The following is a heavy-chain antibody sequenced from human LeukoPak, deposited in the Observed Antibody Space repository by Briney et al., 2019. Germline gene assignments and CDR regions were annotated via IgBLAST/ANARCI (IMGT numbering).Heavy chain of an antibody. CDR2: IYNSGSA. V-gene: IGHV4-59*01. CDR1: GGSITTYH. Sequence: SETLSLTCSVSGGSITTYHWSWIRQPPGKALEWIGYIYNSGSANYKPSLKSRLTISVDTSKNHFSLKLNSVTAADTAVYYCARAPVTGHWYFDLWGRGTLVTVSS. J-gene: IGHJ2*01. D-gene: IGHD6-19*01. CDR3: ARAPVTGHWYFDL.